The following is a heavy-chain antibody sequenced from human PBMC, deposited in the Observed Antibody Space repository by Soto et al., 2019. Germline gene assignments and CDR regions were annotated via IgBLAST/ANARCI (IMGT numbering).Heavy chain of an antibody. V-gene: IGHV3-74*01. J-gene: IGHJ4*02. Sequence: PGGSLRLSCAASGFTLSSYSMTWARQAPGKGLVWVSRINPEETTISYADSVRGRFTISRDNARDPVFLQMNILVVEDTAVYYCGRGAYGDPVNSWGQGTLVTVSS. CDR3: GRGAYGDPVNS. CDR1: GFTLSSYS. CDR2: INPEETTI. D-gene: IGHD4-17*01.